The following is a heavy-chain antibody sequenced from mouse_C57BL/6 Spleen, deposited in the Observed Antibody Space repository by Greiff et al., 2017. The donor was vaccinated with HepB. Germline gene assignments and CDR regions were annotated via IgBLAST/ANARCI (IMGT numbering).Heavy chain of an antibody. J-gene: IGHJ3*01. CDR3: ARFDYGFAY. Sequence: EVKLVESGGDLVKPGGSLKLSCAASGFTFSSYGMSWVRQTPDKRLEWVATISSGGSYTYYPDSVKGRFTISRDNAKNTLYLQMSSLKSEDTAMYYCARFDYGFAYWGQGTLVTVSA. D-gene: IGHD2-4*01. CDR2: ISSGGSYT. CDR1: GFTFSSYG. V-gene: IGHV5-6*01.